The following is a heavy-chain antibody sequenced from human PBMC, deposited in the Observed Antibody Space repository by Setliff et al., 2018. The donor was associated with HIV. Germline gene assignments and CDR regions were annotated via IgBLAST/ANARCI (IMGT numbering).Heavy chain of an antibody. J-gene: IGHJ4*02. CDR3: ARSDGSYRKFFDN. V-gene: IGHV1-69*10. CDR1: GGTFTTYG. D-gene: IGHD1-26*01. CDR2: IIPSLGIA. Sequence: ASVKVSCKASGGTFTTYGISWVRQAPGQGLEWMGGIIPSLGIANNAQKFQDRVTITADKSTNTAYMELKDLRSEDTAVYYCARSDGSYRKFFDNWGQGTLVTVSS.